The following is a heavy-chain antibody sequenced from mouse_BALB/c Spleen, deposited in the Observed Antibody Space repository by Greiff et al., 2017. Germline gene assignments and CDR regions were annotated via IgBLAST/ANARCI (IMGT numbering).Heavy chain of an antibody. CDR3: ARALRRQGYAMDY. CDR2: IRNKANGYTT. J-gene: IGHJ4*01. Sequence: EVMLVESGGGLVQPGGSLRLSCATSGFTFTDYYMSWVRQPPGKALEWLGFIRNKANGYTTEYSASVKGRFTISRDNSQSILYLQMNTLRAEDSATYYCARALRRQGYAMDYWGQGTSVTVSS. CDR1: GFTFTDYY. D-gene: IGHD2-12*01. V-gene: IGHV7-3*02.